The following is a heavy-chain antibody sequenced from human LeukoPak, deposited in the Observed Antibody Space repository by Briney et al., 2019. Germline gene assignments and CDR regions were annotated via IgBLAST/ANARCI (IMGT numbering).Heavy chain of an antibody. D-gene: IGHD3-16*01. CDR3: ARDGGSGADY. CDR2: IRYDGSNK. CDR1: GFTFSSYG. Sequence: PGGSLRLSCAASGFTFSSYGMHWVRQAPGKGLEWVAFIRYDGSNKYYADSVKGRFTISRDNAKNSLYLQMNSLRAEDTAVYYCARDGGSGADYWGQGTLVSVSS. V-gene: IGHV3-30*02. J-gene: IGHJ4*02.